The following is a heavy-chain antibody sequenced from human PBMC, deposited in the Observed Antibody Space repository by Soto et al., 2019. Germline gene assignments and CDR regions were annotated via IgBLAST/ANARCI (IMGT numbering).Heavy chain of an antibody. D-gene: IGHD2-2*02. V-gene: IGHV3-21*01. CDR2: ISSSSSYI. J-gene: IGHJ4*02. CDR1: GFTFSSYS. Sequence: PGGSLRLSCAASGFTFSSYSMNWVRQAPGKGLEWVSSISSSSSYIYYADSVKGRFTISRDNAKNSLYLQMNSLRAEDTAVYYCARYCSSTSCYTAFDYWGQGTRVTLXS. CDR3: ARYCSSTSCYTAFDY.